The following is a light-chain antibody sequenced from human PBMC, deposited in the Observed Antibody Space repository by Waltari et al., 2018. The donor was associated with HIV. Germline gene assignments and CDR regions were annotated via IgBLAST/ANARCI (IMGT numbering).Light chain of an antibody. CDR1: QNITNK. CDR2: DAS. Sequence: EVVLPQAPSPLSVSLGDGASLSCRASQNITNKLGWYQQKAGQAPRLLIYDASRRATAIPDRFSGSGSGTEFNLTISRLVFEDVAVYVCQQYKYWPETFGQGTKVEIK. J-gene: IGKJ1*01. V-gene: IGKV3D-15*01. CDR3: QQYKYWPET.